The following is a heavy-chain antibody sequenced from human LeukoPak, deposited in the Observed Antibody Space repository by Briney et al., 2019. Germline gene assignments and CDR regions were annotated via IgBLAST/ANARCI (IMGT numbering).Heavy chain of an antibody. J-gene: IGHJ4*02. Sequence: SGGSLRLSCAASGFTFSTYAVNWVRQAPGKGLEWVSTISGSGDSTYYADSVKGRFTISRDNSKNTLYLQMNSLRAEDTAVYYCAKGGYCSSTSCSPGLDYWGQGTLVTVSS. CDR2: ISGSGDST. D-gene: IGHD2-2*01. CDR3: AKGGYCSSTSCSPGLDY. V-gene: IGHV3-23*01. CDR1: GFTFSTYA.